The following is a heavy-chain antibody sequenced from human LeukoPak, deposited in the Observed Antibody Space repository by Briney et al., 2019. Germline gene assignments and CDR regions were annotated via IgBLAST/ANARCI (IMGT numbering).Heavy chain of an antibody. D-gene: IGHD2-21*01. J-gene: IGHJ4*02. Sequence: GGSLRLSCEDSGFTFRSYEMNWVRQAPGKGLEWVSAISGSGGSTYYADSVKGRFTISRDNSKNTLCLQMNSLRAEDTAVYYCAKDQRISGHFDYWGQGTLVTVSS. V-gene: IGHV3-23*01. CDR3: AKDQRISGHFDY. CDR2: ISGSGGST. CDR1: GFTFRSYE.